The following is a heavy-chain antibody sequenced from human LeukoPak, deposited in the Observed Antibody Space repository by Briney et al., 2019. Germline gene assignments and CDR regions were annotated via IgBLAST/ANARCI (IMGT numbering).Heavy chain of an antibody. J-gene: IGHJ6*03. CDR2: INHSGST. V-gene: IGHV4-34*01. Sequence: SETLSLTCAVYGGSFSGYYWSWIGQPPGKGLEWIGEINHSGSTNYNPSLKSRVTISVDTSKNQFSLKLSSVTAADTAVYYCARGFLDRPRRIEYYYYMDVWGKGTTVTVSS. CDR3: ARGFLDRPRRIEYYYYMDV. CDR1: GGSFSGYY. D-gene: IGHD2-15*01.